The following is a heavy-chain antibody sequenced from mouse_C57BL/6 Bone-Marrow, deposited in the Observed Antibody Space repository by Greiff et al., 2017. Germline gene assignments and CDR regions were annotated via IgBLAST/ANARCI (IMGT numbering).Heavy chain of an antibody. D-gene: IGHD1-1*01. J-gene: IGHJ2*01. CDR2: IHPNSGST. V-gene: IGHV1-64*01. CDR1: GYTFTSYW. Sequence: VQLQQFGAELVKPGASVKLSCKASGYTFTSYWMHWVKQRPGQGLEWIGMIHPNSGSTNYNEKFKSKATLTVDKSSSTAYMQLSSLTSEDSAVYYCALLGYYGSSYGYWGQGTTLTVSS. CDR3: ALLGYYGSSYGY.